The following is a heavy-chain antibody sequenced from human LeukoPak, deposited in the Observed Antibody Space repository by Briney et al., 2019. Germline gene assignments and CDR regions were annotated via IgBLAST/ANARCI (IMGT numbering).Heavy chain of an antibody. D-gene: IGHD6-19*01. CDR3: AKGRQWLVHY. CDR2: ISGDGGST. CDR1: AFTFSTYA. V-gene: IGHV3-43*02. Sequence: GGSLRLSCAASAFTFSTYAMSWVRQAPGKGLEWVSAISGDGGSTYYADSVKGRFTISRDNSKNSLYLQLNSLRTEDTALYYCAKGRQWLVHYWGQGTLVTVSS. J-gene: IGHJ4*02.